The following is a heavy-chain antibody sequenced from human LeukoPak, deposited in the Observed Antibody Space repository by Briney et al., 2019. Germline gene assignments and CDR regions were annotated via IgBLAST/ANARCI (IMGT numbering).Heavy chain of an antibody. CDR2: ISGSGDIS. CDR1: GLTFSTYW. J-gene: IGHJ5*02. CDR3: AKDNYDISGYYYGLAAS. D-gene: IGHD3-22*01. Sequence: PGGSLRLSCAASGLTFSTYWMSWVRQAPGKGLEWVSAISGSGDISLYADSVKGRFTISRDNSKNTLYLQMNSLRAEDTAVYYCAKDNYDISGYYYGLAASWGQGTLVTVSS. V-gene: IGHV3-23*01.